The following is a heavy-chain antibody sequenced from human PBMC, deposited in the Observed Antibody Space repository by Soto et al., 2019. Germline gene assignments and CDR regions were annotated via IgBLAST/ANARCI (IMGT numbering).Heavy chain of an antibody. CDR3: ATYAQLLMDS. CDR2: IRSGRDGI. CDR1: GFTFSKFA. V-gene: IGHV3-23*01. D-gene: IGHD6-6*01. J-gene: IGHJ4*02. Sequence: QPGGSLRFSCAASGFTFSKFAMKWVRYAPGKGQEWVSVIRSGRDGIHYAETVKGRFTISRDNFKNTVNLQMNSQGAEDTAVYYHATYAQLLMDSWDQGSPVTASS.